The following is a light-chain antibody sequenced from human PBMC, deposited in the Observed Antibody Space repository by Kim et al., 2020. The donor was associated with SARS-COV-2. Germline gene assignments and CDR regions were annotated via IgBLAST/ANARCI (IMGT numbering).Light chain of an antibody. V-gene: IGLV3-12*02. CDR2: SDR. CDR1: NIGRKA. J-gene: IGLJ3*02. Sequence: TAQMARHTCGGNNIGRKAVQRYKQKPGQDRVLVIYSDRNRSSGKPERSSAFNPGNTATLTSSRIEAGDEADYYCQVWDSSSDNHWVFGGGTQLTVL. CDR3: QVWDSSSDNHWV.